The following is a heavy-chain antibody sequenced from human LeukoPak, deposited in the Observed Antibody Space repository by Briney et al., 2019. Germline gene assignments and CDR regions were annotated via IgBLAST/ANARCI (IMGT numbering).Heavy chain of an antibody. CDR3: AKGLRTTWCQGFDY. V-gene: IGHV3-23*01. D-gene: IGHD1-7*01. Sequence: QAGGSLRPSCAASGFTFSSYAMSWVRQAPGKGLEWVSAISGSGGSTYYADSVKGRFTISRDNSKNTLYLQMNSLRAEDTAVYYCAKGLRTTWCQGFDYWGQGTLVTVSS. J-gene: IGHJ4*02. CDR1: GFTFSSYA. CDR2: ISGSGGST.